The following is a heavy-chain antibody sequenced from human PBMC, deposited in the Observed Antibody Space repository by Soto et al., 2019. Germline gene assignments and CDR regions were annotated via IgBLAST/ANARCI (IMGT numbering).Heavy chain of an antibody. CDR2: IIPIFGTA. V-gene: IGHV1-69*01. CDR3: AGSDSSGYYGYYFDY. J-gene: IGHJ4*02. CDR1: GGTFSSYA. D-gene: IGHD3-22*01. Sequence: QVQLVQSGAEVKKPGSSVKVSCKASGGTFSSYAISWVRQAPGQGLEWMGGIIPIFGTANYAQKFQGRVTITADEYTRTAYMELSSLRSEDTAVYYCAGSDSSGYYGYYFDYWGQGTLVTVSS.